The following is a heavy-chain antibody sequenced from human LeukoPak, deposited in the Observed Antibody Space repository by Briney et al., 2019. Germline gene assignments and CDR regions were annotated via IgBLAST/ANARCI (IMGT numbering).Heavy chain of an antibody. CDR1: GGTFSSYA. V-gene: IGHV1-69*05. Sequence: SVKVSCKASGGTFSSYAISWVQQAPGQGLEWMGGIIPIFGTANYAQKFQGRVTITTDESTSTAYMELSSLRSEDTAVYYCARGYCSSTSCYTWLWFDPWGQGTLVTVSS. J-gene: IGHJ5*02. CDR2: IIPIFGTA. CDR3: ARGYCSSTSCYTWLWFDP. D-gene: IGHD2-2*02.